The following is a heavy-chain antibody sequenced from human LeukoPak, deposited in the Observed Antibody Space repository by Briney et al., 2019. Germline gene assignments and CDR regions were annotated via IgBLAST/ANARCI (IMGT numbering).Heavy chain of an antibody. CDR3: ARVSDLAVAGSFDY. D-gene: IGHD6-19*01. CDR2: IKEDGSEK. CDR1: GFMFSNYW. V-gene: IGHV3-7*01. Sequence: GGSLRLSCAASGFMFSNYWMSWVRQAPGKGLEWVAKIKEDGSEKYYVGSLKGRFTISRDNAKNSLYLQMNSLRAEDTAVYYCARVSDLAVAGSFDYWGQGTLVTVSS. J-gene: IGHJ4*02.